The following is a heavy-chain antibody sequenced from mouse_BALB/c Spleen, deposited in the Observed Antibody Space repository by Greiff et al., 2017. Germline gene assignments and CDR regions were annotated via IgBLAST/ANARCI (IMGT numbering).Heavy chain of an antibody. CDR2: INPSNGRT. CDR3: AKGLGRYAMDY. CDR1: GYTFTSYW. V-gene: IGHV1S81*02. Sequence: QVHVKQPGAELVKPGASVKLSCKASGYTFTSYWMHWVKQRPGQGLEWIGEINPSNGRTNYNEKFKSKATLTVDKSSSTAYMQLSSLTSEDSAVYYCAKGLGRYAMDYWGQGTSVTVSS. J-gene: IGHJ4*01. D-gene: IGHD3-1*01.